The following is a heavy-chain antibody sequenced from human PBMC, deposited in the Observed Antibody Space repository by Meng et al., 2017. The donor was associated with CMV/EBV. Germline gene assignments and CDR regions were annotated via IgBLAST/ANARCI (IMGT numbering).Heavy chain of an antibody. CDR1: GYTFTGEY. Sequence: GPLMQSGAELKQLAATIKVPIKGSGYTFTGEYMHWWRQAPGKGLEWMGWINPNRGGTNYAQKFQGRVTMTRDTSISTAYMELSRLRSDDTAVYYCARVGVRLGPFDYWGQGTLVTVSS. J-gene: IGHJ4*02. D-gene: IGHD1-26*01. CDR3: ARVGVRLGPFDY. V-gene: IGHV1-2*02. CDR2: INPNRGGT.